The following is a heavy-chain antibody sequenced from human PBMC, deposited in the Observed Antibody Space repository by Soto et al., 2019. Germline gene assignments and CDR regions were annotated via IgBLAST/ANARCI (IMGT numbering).Heavy chain of an antibody. J-gene: IGHJ5*02. Sequence: ASVKVSCKASGYIFTTSPLNWFRQAPGQRPEWVGWIHTGTGDTKYSRKFQGRLTLTRDTSATTGYMELSSLRFEDTAIYFCEREGGIPWG. D-gene: IGHD3-16*01. CDR2: IHTGTGDT. CDR1: GYIFTTSP. CDR3: EREGGIP. V-gene: IGHV1-3*04.